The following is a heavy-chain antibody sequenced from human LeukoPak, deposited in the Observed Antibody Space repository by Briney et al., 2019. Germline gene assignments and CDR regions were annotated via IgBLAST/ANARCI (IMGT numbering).Heavy chain of an antibody. CDR2: MNPNSGNT. CDR1: GYTFTSYD. CDR3: AKGGLPLNYYGMDV. V-gene: IGHV1-8*01. D-gene: IGHD4-11*01. J-gene: IGHJ6*02. Sequence: ASVKVSCKASGYTFTSYDINWVRQATGQGLEWMGWMNPNSGNTGYAQKFQGRVTMTRNTSISTAYMELSSLRSEDTAVYYCAKGGLPLNYYGMDVWGQGTTVTVSS.